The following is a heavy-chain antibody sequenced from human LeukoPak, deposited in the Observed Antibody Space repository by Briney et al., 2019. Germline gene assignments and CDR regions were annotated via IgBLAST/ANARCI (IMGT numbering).Heavy chain of an antibody. CDR1: GVTFRFA. Sequence: GGSLRLSCAASGVTFRFAMSWVRQAPGKGLVWVSRINDDETSTSYADSVKGRFTISRDNAKNTLYLQMNSLRADDTAVYYCATTGSGSYYDYWGQGNLVTVSS. D-gene: IGHD1-26*01. J-gene: IGHJ4*02. CDR3: ATTGSGSYYDY. V-gene: IGHV3-74*01. CDR2: INDDETST.